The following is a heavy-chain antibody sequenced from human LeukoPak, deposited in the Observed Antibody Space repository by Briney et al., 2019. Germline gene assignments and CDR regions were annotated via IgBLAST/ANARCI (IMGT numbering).Heavy chain of an antibody. Sequence: SVTVSFKSSGGTFRTYAISWVRQAPGQGLEWVGRIVPILGTANYAQNFQGRVTITADRSTTTAYMELSSLRSEDTAVYYCARVPQGSSWPYYFDYWGQVTLVTVSS. CDR1: GGTFRTYA. J-gene: IGHJ4*02. CDR3: ARVPQGSSWPYYFDY. CDR2: IVPILGTA. V-gene: IGHV1-69*04. D-gene: IGHD6-13*01.